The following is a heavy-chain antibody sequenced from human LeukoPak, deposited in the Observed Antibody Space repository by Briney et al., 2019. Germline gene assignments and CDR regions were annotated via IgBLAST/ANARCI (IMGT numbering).Heavy chain of an antibody. Sequence: GGSLRLSCAASGFTFDRHTMHWVRQPPGRGPEWVSLIGWDGTNIDYADSVKGRFTISRDNSKNFVYLQMHSLRTEDTALYYCTKDMEWGMDVWGQGTTVIVSS. CDR2: IGWDGTNI. D-gene: IGHD3-3*01. J-gene: IGHJ6*02. CDR1: GFTFDRHT. V-gene: IGHV3-43*01. CDR3: TKDMEWGMDV.